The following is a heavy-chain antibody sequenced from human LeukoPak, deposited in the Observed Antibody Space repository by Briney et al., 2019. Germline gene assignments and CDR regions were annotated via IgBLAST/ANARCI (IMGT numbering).Heavy chain of an antibody. CDR2: FDPEDGET. D-gene: IGHD3-10*01. CDR1: GYTLTELS. J-gene: IGHJ5*02. CDR3: ATGHYGSGSYANWFDP. V-gene: IGHV1-24*01. Sequence: ASVKASCKVSGYTLTELSMHWVRQAPGKGLEWMGGFDPEDGETIYAQKFQGRVTMTEDTSTDTAYMELSSLRSEDTAVYYCATGHYGSGSYANWFDPWGQGTLVTVSS.